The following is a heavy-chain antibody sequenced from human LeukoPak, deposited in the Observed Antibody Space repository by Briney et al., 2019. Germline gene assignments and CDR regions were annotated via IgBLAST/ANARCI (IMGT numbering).Heavy chain of an antibody. V-gene: IGHV4-59*11. Sequence: SETLSLTCTVSGGSISSHYWSWIRQPPGKGLEWIAYLFDSVNTKDNPSLQSRLTLSANTSKNQFSLRLSSVTAADTAVYYCATIKRGSIFGYFDFWGQGIKVTVSS. CDR2: LFDSVNT. CDR3: ATIKRGSIFGYFDF. J-gene: IGHJ4*02. CDR1: GGSISSHY. D-gene: IGHD5-18*01.